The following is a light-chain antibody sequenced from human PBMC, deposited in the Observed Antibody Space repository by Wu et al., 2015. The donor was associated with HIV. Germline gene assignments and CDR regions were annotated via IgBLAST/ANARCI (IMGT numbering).Light chain of an antibody. CDR2: DTS. Sequence: EIVLTQSPGTLSLSQGERATLSCRASQSVSSGYLAWYQQRPGQAPRLFIYDTSSRATGVPDRFSGSGSGTDFTLTISRLEPEDFAVYYCQQYASSRTFGQGTKVEI. V-gene: IGKV3-20*01. CDR3: QQYASSRT. CDR1: QSVSSGY. J-gene: IGKJ1*01.